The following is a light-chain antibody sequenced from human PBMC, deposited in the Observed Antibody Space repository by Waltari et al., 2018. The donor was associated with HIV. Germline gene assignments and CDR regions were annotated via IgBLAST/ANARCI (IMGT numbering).Light chain of an antibody. CDR2: GAS. V-gene: IGKV3-15*01. CDR3: QQYDNWPPFT. CDR1: QSVGNN. J-gene: IGKJ2*01. Sequence: EVVMTQSPATLSVSSGERTTLSCRASQSVGNNLAWYQHKPGQAPRLLIYGASTRATGVPARFSGSGSGTDFTLTISSLQSEDFAVYFCQQYDNWPPFTFGQGTKLEIK.